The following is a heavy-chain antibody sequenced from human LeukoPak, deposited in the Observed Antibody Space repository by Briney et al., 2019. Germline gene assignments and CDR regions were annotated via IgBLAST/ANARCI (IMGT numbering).Heavy chain of an antibody. CDR2: IYHSGST. V-gene: IGHV4-38-2*01. D-gene: IGHD1-26*01. Sequence: PSETLSLTCAVSGYSISSGYYWGWIRQPPGKGLEWIGSIYHSGSTYYNPSPKSRVTISVDTSKNQFSLKLSSVTAADTAVYYCARARGSYRDDAFDIWGQGTMVTVSS. CDR1: GYSISSGYY. J-gene: IGHJ3*02. CDR3: ARARGSYRDDAFDI.